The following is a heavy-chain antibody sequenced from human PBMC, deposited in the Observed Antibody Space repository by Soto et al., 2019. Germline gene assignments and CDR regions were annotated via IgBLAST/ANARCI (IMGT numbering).Heavy chain of an antibody. CDR3: ASQWGVPPAIDY. CDR2: IYSGGST. J-gene: IGHJ4*02. D-gene: IGHD2-2*01. V-gene: IGHV3-66*04. CDR1: GFTVSSNY. Sequence: VALRLSCAAFGFTVSSNYMSWVRQATGKGLEWVSVIYSGGSTYYAGSVKGRFTISRDNSKNTLYLQMNSLRAEDTAVYCCASQWGVPPAIDYWGQGTLVTVSS.